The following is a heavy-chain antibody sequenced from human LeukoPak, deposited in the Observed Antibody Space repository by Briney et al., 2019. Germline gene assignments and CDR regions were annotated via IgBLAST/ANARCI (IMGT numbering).Heavy chain of an antibody. V-gene: IGHV4-59*12. CDR2: IYYSGST. CDR3: ARAAGGIQLWNNWFDP. CDR1: GGSISSYY. J-gene: IGHJ5*02. Sequence: SETLSLTCTVSGGSISSYYWSWIRQPPGKGLEWIGYIYYSGSTNYNPSLKSRVTISVDTSKNQFSLKLSSVTAADTAVYYCARAAGGIQLWNNWFDPWGQGTLVTVSS. D-gene: IGHD5-18*01.